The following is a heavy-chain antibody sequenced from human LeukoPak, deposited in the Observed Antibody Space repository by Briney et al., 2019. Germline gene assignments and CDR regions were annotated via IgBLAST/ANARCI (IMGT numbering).Heavy chain of an antibody. V-gene: IGHV4-34*01. CDR3: ARHMVGSSSWYSGYFDY. J-gene: IGHJ4*02. CDR1: GGSFSGYY. D-gene: IGHD6-13*01. CDR2: INHSGST. Sequence: SETLSLTCAVYGGSFSGYYWSWIRQPPGKGLEWIGEINHSGSTNYNPSLKSRVTISVDTSKNQFSLKLSSVTAADTAVYYCARHMVGSSSWYSGYFDYWGQGTLVTVSS.